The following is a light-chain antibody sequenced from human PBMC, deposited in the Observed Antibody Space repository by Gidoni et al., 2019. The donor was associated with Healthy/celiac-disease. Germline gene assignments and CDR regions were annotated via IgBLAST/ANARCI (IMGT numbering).Light chain of an antibody. CDR2: GAS. Sequence: ELVLTPSPGTLSLSPGERATLSCRASQSVSSSYLAWYQQKPGQAPRLLIYGASSRATGIPDRVSGSGSGTDFTLTISRLEPEDFAVYYCQQYGSSPTFGGGTKVESK. V-gene: IGKV3-20*01. CDR3: QQYGSSPT. J-gene: IGKJ4*01. CDR1: QSVSSSY.